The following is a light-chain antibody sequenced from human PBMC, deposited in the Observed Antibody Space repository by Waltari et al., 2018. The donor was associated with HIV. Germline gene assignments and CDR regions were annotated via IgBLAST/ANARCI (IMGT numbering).Light chain of an antibody. Sequence: SHSASITVSAAQRVSLSSSGSPTTDGFLCWYQKKAGQPPQLIINERNRRPSGVPERFSASTSGDTATLFITGTQSVDEADYFCQLWDGEFLKFGGGTRLTVL. CDR3: QLWDGEFLK. CDR1: PTTDGF. V-gene: IGLV3-1*01. J-gene: IGLJ2*01. CDR2: ERN.